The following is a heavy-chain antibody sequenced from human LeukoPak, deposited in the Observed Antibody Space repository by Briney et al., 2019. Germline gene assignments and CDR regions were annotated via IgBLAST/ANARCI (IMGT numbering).Heavy chain of an antibody. J-gene: IGHJ4*02. CDR3: ARDWDSRNDYFDP. V-gene: IGHV1-18*01. Sequence: ASVKVSCKASGYTFTSYGISWVRQAPGQGFEWMGWTSAHNDDTNYAETLQGRLTMTTDISTSTAYMELTSLRSDDTAVYYCARDWDSRNDYFDPWGQGTLVIVSS. CDR1: GYTFTSYG. CDR2: TSAHNDDT. D-gene: IGHD1-1*01.